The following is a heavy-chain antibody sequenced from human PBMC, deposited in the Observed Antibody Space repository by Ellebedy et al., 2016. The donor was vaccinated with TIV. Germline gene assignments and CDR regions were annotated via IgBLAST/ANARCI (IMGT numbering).Heavy chain of an antibody. CDR2: IWYDGSNK. J-gene: IGHJ4*02. CDR3: ARDSGPYSYGPKDY. D-gene: IGHD5-18*01. CDR1: GFTFSSYG. Sequence: GGSLRLSXAASGFTFSSYGMHWVRQAPGKGLEWVAVIWYDGSNKYYADSVKGRFTISRDNSKNTLYLQMNSLRAEDTAVYYCARDSGPYSYGPKDYWGQGTLVTVSS. V-gene: IGHV3-33*01.